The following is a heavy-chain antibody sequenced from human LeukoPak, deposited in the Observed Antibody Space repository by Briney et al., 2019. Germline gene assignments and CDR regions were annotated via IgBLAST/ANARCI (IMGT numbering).Heavy chain of an antibody. Sequence: GSLRLSCAASGFTFSSYSMNWVRQAPGKGLEWVSYISSSSSTIYYADSVKGRFTISRDNSKNTLYLQMNSLRAEDTAVYYCACRIAVAGLHDYWGQGTLVTVSS. CDR3: ACRIAVAGLHDY. J-gene: IGHJ4*02. V-gene: IGHV3-48*01. D-gene: IGHD6-19*01. CDR1: GFTFSSYS. CDR2: ISSSSSTI.